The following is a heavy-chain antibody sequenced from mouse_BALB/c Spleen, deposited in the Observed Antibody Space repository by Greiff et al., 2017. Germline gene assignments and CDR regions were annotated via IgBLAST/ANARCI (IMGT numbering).Heavy chain of an antibody. J-gene: IGHJ2*01. D-gene: IGHD2-1*01. Sequence: DVKLVESGGGLVKPGGSLKLSCAASGFTFSDYYMYWVRQTPEKRLEWVATISDGGSYTYYPDSVKGRFTISRDNAKNNLYLQMSSLKSEDTAMYYCARAGYGKEGFDDWGQGTTLTVSS. CDR1: GFTFSDYY. CDR3: ARAGYGKEGFDD. V-gene: IGHV5-4*02. CDR2: ISDGGSYT.